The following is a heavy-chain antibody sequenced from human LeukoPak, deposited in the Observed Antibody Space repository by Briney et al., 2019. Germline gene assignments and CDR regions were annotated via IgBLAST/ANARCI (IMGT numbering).Heavy chain of an antibody. CDR3: ARGGGDY. V-gene: IGHV3-53*01. D-gene: IGHD2-15*01. J-gene: IGHJ4*02. CDR2: IYSGGST. Sequence: PGGSLRLSCAASGFIVSSSYMIWVRQAQGKELEWVSVIYSGGSTYYADSVKGRFTISRDNSKNTLYLQMNSLRADDTAVYYCARGGGDYWGQGTLVTVSS. CDR1: GFIVSSSY.